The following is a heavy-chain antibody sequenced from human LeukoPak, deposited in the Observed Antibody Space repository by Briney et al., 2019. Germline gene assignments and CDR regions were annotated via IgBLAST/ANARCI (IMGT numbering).Heavy chain of an antibody. CDR1: GGSFSGYY. D-gene: IGHD2-2*01. V-gene: IGHV4-34*01. CDR3: ARRYCSSTNCSPFDY. J-gene: IGHJ4*02. Sequence: SETLSLTCAVYGGSFSGYYWSWIRQPPGKGLEWIGEINHSGSTNYNPSLKGRVTISVDTSKNQFSLKLSSVTAADSAMYYCARRYCSSTNCSPFDYWGQGTLVTVSS. CDR2: INHSGST.